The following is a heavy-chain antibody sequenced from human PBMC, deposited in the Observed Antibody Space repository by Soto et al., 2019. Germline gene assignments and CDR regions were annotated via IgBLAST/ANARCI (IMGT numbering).Heavy chain of an antibody. Sequence: SQTLSLTCAISGDSVSSNSAAWNWIRQSPSRGLEWLGRTYYRSKWYNDYAVSVKSRITINPDTSKNQFSLQLNSVTPEDTAVYYCARGYCSSTSCYPARYWFDPWGQGTLVTVSS. V-gene: IGHV6-1*01. D-gene: IGHD2-2*01. CDR1: GDSVSSNSAA. CDR3: ARGYCSSTSCYPARYWFDP. J-gene: IGHJ5*02. CDR2: TYYRSKWYN.